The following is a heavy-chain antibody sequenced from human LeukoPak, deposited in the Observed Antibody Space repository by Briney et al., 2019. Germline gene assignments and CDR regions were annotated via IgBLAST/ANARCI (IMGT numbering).Heavy chain of an antibody. J-gene: IGHJ4*02. CDR1: GFTFSRHA. Sequence: RGSLRLSCAASGFTFSRHAMSWVRQAPGKGLERVCGSSSGESPYYADSVEGRFTVSRDNSKNTFYLEISSLRAEDTAVYYCAKKSRDGYNPFDYLGQGTLVTVSS. CDR2: SSSGESP. CDR3: AKKSRDGYNPFDY. D-gene: IGHD5-24*01. V-gene: IGHV3-23*01.